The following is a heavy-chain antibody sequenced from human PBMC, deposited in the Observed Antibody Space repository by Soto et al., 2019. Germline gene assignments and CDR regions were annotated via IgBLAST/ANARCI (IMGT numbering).Heavy chain of an antibody. D-gene: IGHD1-26*01. J-gene: IGHJ4*02. Sequence: EVQLVESGGGVLRPGGSLRLSCAASGFTFDDYGMSWARQAPGKGVEWVSGVNWNGGSTGYADSVKGRFTISRDTAKNSLYLQMNSLRAEDTAFYYCVRGASLNFDYWGQGTLVTVSS. CDR3: VRGASLNFDY. CDR2: VNWNGGST. V-gene: IGHV3-20*04. CDR1: GFTFDDYG.